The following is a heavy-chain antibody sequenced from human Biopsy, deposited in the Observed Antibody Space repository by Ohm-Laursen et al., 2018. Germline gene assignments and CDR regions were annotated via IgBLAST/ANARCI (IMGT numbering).Heavy chain of an antibody. CDR2: IYYSGST. CDR1: GGSIGSFF. CDR3: ARHPTGFWLDP. J-gene: IGHJ5*02. Sequence: TLSLTCTVSGGSIGSFFWSWIRQPPGQGLEWIGYIYYSGSTNYNPSLRSRVTISVDRSKNQFSLELNSVTAADTAVYYCARHPTGFWLDPWGQGTLVIVSS. V-gene: IGHV4-59*08.